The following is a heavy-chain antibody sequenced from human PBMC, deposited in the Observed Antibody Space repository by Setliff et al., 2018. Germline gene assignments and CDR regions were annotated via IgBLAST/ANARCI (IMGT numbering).Heavy chain of an antibody. D-gene: IGHD3-22*01. Sequence: SVKVSCKASGATFSSYGISWVRQAPGQGPEWMGGTIPMFGTTEYAQKFQGRLTIITDESTNTAFMQLSSLRSDDTAVYYCVREGVDSRSSTDYRYYMDVWGKGTTVTVSS. CDR1: GATFSSYG. CDR2: TIPMFGTT. J-gene: IGHJ6*03. V-gene: IGHV1-69*05. CDR3: VREGVDSRSSTDYRYYMDV.